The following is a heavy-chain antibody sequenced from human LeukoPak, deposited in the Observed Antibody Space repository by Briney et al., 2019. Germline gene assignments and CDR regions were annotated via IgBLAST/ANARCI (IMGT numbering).Heavy chain of an antibody. V-gene: IGHV3-23*01. Sequence: PGGSLRLSCAASEFTFSSSGMSWVRQAPGKGLEWVSTISGSGATTYYAESVKGRFTISRDNSKNTLYLQMNSLRAEDTALYYCAKRAPYYFDYWGQGTLVPVSS. CDR2: ISGSGATT. CDR3: AKRAPYYFDY. CDR1: EFTFSSSG. J-gene: IGHJ4*02.